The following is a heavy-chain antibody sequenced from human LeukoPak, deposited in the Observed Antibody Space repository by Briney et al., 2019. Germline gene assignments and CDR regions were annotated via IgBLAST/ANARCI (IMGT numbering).Heavy chain of an antibody. Sequence: GGSLRLSCAASGFTFSSYSMNWVRQAPGKGLEWVSSISSSSSYIYYADSVRGRFTVSRDNSKNTLYLHMNSVRAEDTAVYYCARVAMSDSSGYCDYWGQGTLVTVSS. CDR2: ISSSSSYI. CDR1: GFTFSSYS. V-gene: IGHV3-21*01. D-gene: IGHD3-22*01. J-gene: IGHJ4*02. CDR3: ARVAMSDSSGYCDY.